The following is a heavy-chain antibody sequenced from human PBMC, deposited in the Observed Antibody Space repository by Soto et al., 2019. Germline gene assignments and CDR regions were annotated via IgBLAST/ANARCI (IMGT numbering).Heavy chain of an antibody. V-gene: IGHV3-9*01. J-gene: IGHJ1*01. CDR2: ISWNSGSI. CDR1: GFTFDDYA. Sequence: GGFLRLSCAASGFTFDDYAMHWVRQAPGKGLEWVSGISWNSGSIGYADSVKGRFTISRDNAKNSLYLQMNSLRAEETALYYFAKGRREDIVVVPASIVAAESFHHWGQGTMVTVSS. CDR3: AKGRREDIVVVPASIVAAESFHH. D-gene: IGHD2-2*02.